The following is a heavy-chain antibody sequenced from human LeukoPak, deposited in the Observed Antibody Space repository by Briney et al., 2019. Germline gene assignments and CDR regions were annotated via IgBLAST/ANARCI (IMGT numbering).Heavy chain of an antibody. CDR2: ISSNGGST. CDR1: GFTFSSYT. V-gene: IGHV3-64*01. CDR3: VKGRISEDGLDF. Sequence: QPGGSLRLSCAASGFTFSSYTMHWVRQAPGKGLEYVSAISSNGGSTYYANSVKGRFTISRDNSKNTLYLQMNSLRAEDTAVYYCVKGRISEDGLDFWGQGTLVSVSS. D-gene: IGHD6-13*01. J-gene: IGHJ4*02.